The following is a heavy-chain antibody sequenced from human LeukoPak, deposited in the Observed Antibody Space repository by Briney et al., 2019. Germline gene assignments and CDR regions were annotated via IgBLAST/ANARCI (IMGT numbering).Heavy chain of an antibody. Sequence: GRSLRLSCAASGFTFSNYWMHWVRQAPGKGLVWVSRTNTDGRITTYADSVKGRFTISRDNAKNTLYLQMNSLRAEDTAVYYCSRDMAGFDDYWGQGTLVTVSS. J-gene: IGHJ4*02. CDR1: GFTFSNYW. V-gene: IGHV3-74*01. D-gene: IGHD6-19*01. CDR2: TNTDGRIT. CDR3: SRDMAGFDDY.